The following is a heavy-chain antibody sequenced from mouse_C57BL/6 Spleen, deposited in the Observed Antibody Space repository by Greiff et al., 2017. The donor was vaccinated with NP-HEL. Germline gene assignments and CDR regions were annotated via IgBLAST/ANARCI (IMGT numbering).Heavy chain of an antibody. J-gene: IGHJ4*01. CDR2: IDPSDSYT. Sequence: QVQLQQPGAELVMPGASVKLSCKASGYTFTSYWMHWVKQRPGQGLEWIGEIDPSDSYTNYNQKFKGKSTLTVDKSSSTAYMQLSSLTSEDSAVYYCARGGAEYYAMDYWGQGTSVTVSS. CDR3: ARGGAEYYAMDY. V-gene: IGHV1-69*01. CDR1: GYTFTSYW.